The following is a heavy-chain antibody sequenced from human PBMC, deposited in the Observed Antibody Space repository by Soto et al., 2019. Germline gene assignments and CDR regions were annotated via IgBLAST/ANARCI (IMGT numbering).Heavy chain of an antibody. CDR2: ISYDGSNK. D-gene: IGHD3-16*02. V-gene: IGHV3-30-3*01. CDR3: AKASTYEYVWGSYRYYFNY. Sequence: GGSLRLSCAASGFTFSSYAMHWVRQAPGKGLEWVAVISYDGSNKYYADSVKGRFTISRDNFKNTLYLQMNSLRAEDTAVYYCAKASTYEYVWGSYRYYFNYWGQGTLVTVSS. CDR1: GFTFSSYA. J-gene: IGHJ4*02.